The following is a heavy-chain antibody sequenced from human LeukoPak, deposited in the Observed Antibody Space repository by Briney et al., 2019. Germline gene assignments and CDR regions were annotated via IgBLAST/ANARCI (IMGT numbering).Heavy chain of an antibody. Sequence: SETLSLTCTVSGGSISSYYWSWIRQPPGKGLEWIGYIYYSGSTNYNPSLKSRVTISVDTSKNQFSLKLSSVTAADTAVYYCANYGSGSPDVVPWYFDLWGRGTLVTVSS. D-gene: IGHD3-10*01. CDR1: GGSISSYY. V-gene: IGHV4-59*01. CDR2: IYYSGST. J-gene: IGHJ2*01. CDR3: ANYGSGSPDVVPWYFDL.